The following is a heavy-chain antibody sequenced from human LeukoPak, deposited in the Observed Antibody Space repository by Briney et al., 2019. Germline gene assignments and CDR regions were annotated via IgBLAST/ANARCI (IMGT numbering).Heavy chain of an antibody. V-gene: IGHV3-21*01. CDR3: ASPYGSGSYSAFDI. J-gene: IGHJ3*02. D-gene: IGHD3-10*01. CDR2: ISSSSSYI. CDR1: GFTFSSYS. Sequence: GGSLRLSCAASGFTFSSYSMNWVRQAPGKGLEWVSSISSSSSYIYYAGSVKGRFTISRDNAKNSLYLQMNSLRAEDTAVYYCASPYGSGSYSAFDIWGQGTMVTVSS.